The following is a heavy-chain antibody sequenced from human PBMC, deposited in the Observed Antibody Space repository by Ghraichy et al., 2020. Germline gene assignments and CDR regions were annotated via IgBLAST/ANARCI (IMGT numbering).Heavy chain of an antibody. CDR3: ARSHIYDSGCFWVSYGMDV. J-gene: IGHJ6*02. Sequence: GGSLRLACEASGFNFSDYYMSWIRQVPGKGLEWVSYISTTGKTIYYGDSVKGRFTVSRDNGQSSQYLHMNSLRVADTAVYYCARSHIYDSGCFWVSYGMDVWGQGTTVTVSS. CDR2: ISTTGKTI. CDR1: GFNFSDYY. V-gene: IGHV3-11*01. D-gene: IGHD3-22*01.